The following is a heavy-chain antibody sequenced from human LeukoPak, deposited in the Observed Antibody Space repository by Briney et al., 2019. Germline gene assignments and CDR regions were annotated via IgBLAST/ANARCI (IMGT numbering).Heavy chain of an antibody. J-gene: IGHJ4*02. CDR1: GYTFTGYY. CDR3: ARDRRLVEDFDY. D-gene: IGHD6-19*01. Sequence: ASVKVSCKASGYTFTGYYMHWVRQAPGQGLEWMGWINPNSGGTNYAQEFQGRVTMTRDTSISTAYMELSRLRSDDTAVYYCARDRRLVEDFDYWGQGTLVTVSS. V-gene: IGHV1-2*02. CDR2: INPNSGGT.